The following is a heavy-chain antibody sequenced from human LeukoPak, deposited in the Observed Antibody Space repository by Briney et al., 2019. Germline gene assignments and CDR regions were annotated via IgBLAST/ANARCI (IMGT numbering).Heavy chain of an antibody. J-gene: IGHJ4*02. Sequence: SSQTLSLTCTVSGGSISSGGYYWSWIRQHPGKGLEWIGYIYCSGSTYYNPSLKRRVTISIDTSKNQFSLKLCSVTAADTAVYYCARGVNRVTQYYFDYWGQGTLVTVSS. D-gene: IGHD5-18*01. V-gene: IGHV4-31*03. CDR1: GGSISSGGYY. CDR2: IYCSGST. CDR3: ARGVNRVTQYYFDY.